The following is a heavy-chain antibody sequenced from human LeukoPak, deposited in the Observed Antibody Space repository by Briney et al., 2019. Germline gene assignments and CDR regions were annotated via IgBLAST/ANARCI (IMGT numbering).Heavy chain of an antibody. D-gene: IGHD3-10*01. CDR3: ARAPRMVRGFDY. J-gene: IGHJ4*02. CDR1: DDSITMYY. CDR2: IYYSGST. Sequence: TSETLSLTCTVSDDSITMYYWTWIRQPPGKGLEWIGYIYYSGSTNYNPSLKSRVTISVDTSKNQFSLKLSSVTAADTAVYYCARAPRMVRGFDYWGQGTLVTVSS. V-gene: IGHV4-59*01.